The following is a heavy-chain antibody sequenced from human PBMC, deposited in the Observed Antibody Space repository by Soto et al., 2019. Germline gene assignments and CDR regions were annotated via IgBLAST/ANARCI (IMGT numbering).Heavy chain of an antibody. CDR2: ISWDGGST. J-gene: IGHJ4*02. CDR1: GFTFDDYT. V-gene: IGHV3-43*01. D-gene: IGHD1-1*01. Sequence: EVQLVESGGGVVQPGGSLRLSCAASGFTFDDYTMHWVRQAPGKGLEWVSLISWDGGSTYYADSVKGRFTISRDNSKNSLFQQMNSLREEDTALYYVAKDMYPLERHRSSCDYWGQGTLVTVSS. CDR3: AKDMYPLERHRSSCDY.